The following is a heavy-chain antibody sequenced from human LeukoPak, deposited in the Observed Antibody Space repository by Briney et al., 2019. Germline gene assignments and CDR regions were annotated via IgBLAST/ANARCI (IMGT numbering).Heavy chain of an antibody. D-gene: IGHD6-19*01. V-gene: IGHV5-51*01. Sequence: GESLQISCKGSGYSFTSYWIGWVRQVPGKGLEGMGIIYPGDSDTRYSPSFQGQVTISADKSISTAYLQWSSLKASDTAMYYCARHPPVAGPDYWGQGTLVTVSS. J-gene: IGHJ4*02. CDR3: ARHPPVAGPDY. CDR1: GYSFTSYW. CDR2: IYPGDSDT.